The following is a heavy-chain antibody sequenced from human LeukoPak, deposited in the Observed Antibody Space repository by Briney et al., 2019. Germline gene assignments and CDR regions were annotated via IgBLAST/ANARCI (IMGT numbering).Heavy chain of an antibody. D-gene: IGHD3-10*01. V-gene: IGHV4-30-2*01. CDR1: GYAIISGGFS. Sequence: PSQTLSLTCTVSGYAIISGGFSWNWIRQPPGKGLEWIGCIYDRGPAHYNPSLKSRFTISVDRPKNQFFLNVTSLTAADTAIYYCARSRQASGLFSSWGQGTLVVVSS. J-gene: IGHJ5*02. CDR2: IYDRGPA. CDR3: ARSRQASGLFSS.